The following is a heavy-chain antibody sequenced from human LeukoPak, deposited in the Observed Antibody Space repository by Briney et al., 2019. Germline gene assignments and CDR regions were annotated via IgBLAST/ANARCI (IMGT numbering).Heavy chain of an antibody. Sequence: PGGSLRLSCTASGFSFSSYWMSWVRQAPGKGLELVANINQDENEKKYVDSVKGRFSISRDNAKNSLWLQMNSLRAEDTAVYYCARFGDTYGYGFYYYYMDVWGKGTTVTVSS. CDR1: GFSFSSYW. CDR3: ARFGDTYGYGFYYYYMDV. J-gene: IGHJ6*03. D-gene: IGHD5-18*01. CDR2: INQDENEK. V-gene: IGHV3-7*01.